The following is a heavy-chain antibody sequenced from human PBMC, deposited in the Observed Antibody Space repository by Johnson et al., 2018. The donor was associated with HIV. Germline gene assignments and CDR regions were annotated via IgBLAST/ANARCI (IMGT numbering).Heavy chain of an antibody. V-gene: IGHV3-11*04. J-gene: IGHJ3*02. CDR2: ISSSGSTI. CDR3: AKGDYGDYEGSDAFDI. Sequence: QVQLVESGGGLVQPGGSLRLSCAASGFTFSDYYMSWIRQAPGKGLEWVSYISSSGSTIYYADSVKGRFTISRDNSKNMLYLQMNSLRAEDTAVYYCAKGDYGDYEGSDAFDIWGQGTMVTVSS. D-gene: IGHD4-17*01. CDR1: GFTFSDYY.